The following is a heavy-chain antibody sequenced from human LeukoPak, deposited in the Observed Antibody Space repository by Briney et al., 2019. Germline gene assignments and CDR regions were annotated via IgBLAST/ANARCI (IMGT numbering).Heavy chain of an antibody. D-gene: IGHD1-26*01. CDR2: IYPRDGST. Sequence: AASVKVSCTASGYTFTSNYIHWVRQAPGQGLEWMGMIYPRDGSTSYAQKFQGRVTVTRDTSISTAYMELSRLRSDDTAVYYCASALVGAAAFDIWGQGTMVTVSS. J-gene: IGHJ3*02. CDR3: ASALVGAAAFDI. V-gene: IGHV1-46*01. CDR1: GYTFTSNY.